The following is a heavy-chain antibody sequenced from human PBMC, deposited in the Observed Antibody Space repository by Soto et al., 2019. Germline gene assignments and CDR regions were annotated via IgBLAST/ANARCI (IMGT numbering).Heavy chain of an antibody. D-gene: IGHD5-18*01. CDR3: AKGYSYGLGGFDY. V-gene: IGHV3-23*01. Sequence: AGGSLRLSCAASGFTFSSYVMSWVRQAPGKGLEWVSGISGSGGSTYYADSVKGRFTISRDNSKNTLYLQMNSLRAEDTAVYYCAKGYSYGLGGFDYWGQGTLVTVSS. J-gene: IGHJ4*02. CDR1: GFTFSSYV. CDR2: ISGSGGST.